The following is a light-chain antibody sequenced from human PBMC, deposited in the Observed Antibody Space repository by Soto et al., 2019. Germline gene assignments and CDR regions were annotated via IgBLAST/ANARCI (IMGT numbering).Light chain of an antibody. CDR1: SSDVGDYNY. Sequence: QSALTQPASVSGSPGQSITISCTGTSSDVGDYNYVSWYQQHPGKVPKLIIYDVSNRPSGVSNRFSGSKSGNTASLTISGLQAEDEADYYCSSYTSSSTLVVFGGGTKVTVL. V-gene: IGLV2-14*03. CDR3: SSYTSSSTLVV. CDR2: DVS. J-gene: IGLJ2*01.